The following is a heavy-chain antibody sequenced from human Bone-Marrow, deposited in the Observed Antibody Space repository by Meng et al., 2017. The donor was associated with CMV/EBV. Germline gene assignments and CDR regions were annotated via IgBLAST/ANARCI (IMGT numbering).Heavy chain of an antibody. J-gene: IGHJ6*02. CDR2: SLQGGST. V-gene: IGHV4-38-2*02. Sequence: SETLSLTCTVSGYSLKRGYFWGWVRQPTGKGLEWIGSSLQGGSTYSNPSLKSRVAMSVDTSKNQFSLKLTSVTAADTAVYYCARGGSTHPWGYFGMEVWGQGTTVTVSS. CDR1: GYSLKRGYF. D-gene: IGHD1-26*01. CDR3: ARGGSTHPWGYFGMEV.